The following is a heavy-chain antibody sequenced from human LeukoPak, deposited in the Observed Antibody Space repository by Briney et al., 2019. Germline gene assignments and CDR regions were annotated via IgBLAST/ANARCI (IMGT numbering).Heavy chain of an antibody. CDR3: ARELDTAMVL. Sequence: PSETLSLTCTVSGGSISSSSYYWGWIRQPPGKGLEWIGSIYYSGSTYYNPSLKSRVTISVDTSKNQFSLTLSSVTAADTAVYYCARELDTAMVLWGQGTLVTVSS. V-gene: IGHV4-39*07. D-gene: IGHD5-18*01. CDR1: GGSISSSSYY. J-gene: IGHJ4*02. CDR2: IYYSGST.